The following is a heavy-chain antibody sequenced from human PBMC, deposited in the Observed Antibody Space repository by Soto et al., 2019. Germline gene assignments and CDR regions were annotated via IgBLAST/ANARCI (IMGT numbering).Heavy chain of an antibody. CDR2: ISGSGGNT. J-gene: IGHJ4*02. D-gene: IGHD5-12*01. V-gene: IGHV3-23*01. CDR1: GFTFSSYA. Sequence: EVQLLESGGGLVQPGGSLRLSCAASGFTFSSYAMIWVRQAPGKGLEWVSGISGSGGNTYHADSVRGRFTISRDNSKNTMHLQMKSLRVEDTAVYYCAKALQMATILRQFDYWGQGTLVTVSS. CDR3: AKALQMATILRQFDY.